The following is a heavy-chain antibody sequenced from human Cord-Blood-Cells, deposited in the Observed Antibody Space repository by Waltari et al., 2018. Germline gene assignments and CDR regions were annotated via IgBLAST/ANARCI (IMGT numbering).Heavy chain of an antibody. D-gene: IGHD6-13*01. CDR1: GGSISSSSYY. CDR3: AGIAAAGVRLDY. CDR2: IYYSGST. V-gene: IGHV4-39*07. J-gene: IGHJ4*02. Sequence: QLQLQASGPGLVKPSETLSLTCTVPGGSISSSSYYWGWIRQPPGKGLEWIGSIYYSGSTYYNPSLKSRVTISVDTSKNQFSLKLSSVTAADTAVYYCAGIAAAGVRLDYWGQGTLVTVSS.